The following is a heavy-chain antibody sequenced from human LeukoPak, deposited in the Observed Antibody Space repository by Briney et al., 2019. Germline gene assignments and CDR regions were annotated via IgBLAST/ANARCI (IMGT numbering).Heavy chain of an antibody. D-gene: IGHD3-16*01. CDR1: GGSISSSSYY. J-gene: IGHJ6*02. V-gene: IGHV4-39*01. CDR3: ARQRPLRRYYYYYGMDV. CDR2: IYYSGGT. Sequence: SETLSLTCTVSGGSISSSSYYWGWIRQPPGKGLEWIGSIYYSGGTYYNPSLKSRVTISVDTSKNQFSLKLSSVTAADTAVYYCARQRPLRRYYYYYGMDVWGQGTTVTVSS.